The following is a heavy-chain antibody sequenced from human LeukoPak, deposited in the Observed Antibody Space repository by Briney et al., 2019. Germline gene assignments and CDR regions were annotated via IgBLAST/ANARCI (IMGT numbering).Heavy chain of an antibody. Sequence: PGGSLRLSCAASGLTVSGNYMSWVRQAPGKGLEWVSVIYTSGGTSYADSVEGRFTISRDNSKNTLYLQMNTLRAEDTAVYFCAASGSHNWFDPWGQGTQLSVSS. V-gene: IGHV3-53*01. CDR2: IYTSGGT. CDR3: AASGSHNWFDP. J-gene: IGHJ5*02. D-gene: IGHD3-10*01. CDR1: GLTVSGNY.